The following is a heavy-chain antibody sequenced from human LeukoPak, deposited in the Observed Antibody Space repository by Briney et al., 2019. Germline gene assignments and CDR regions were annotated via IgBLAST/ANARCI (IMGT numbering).Heavy chain of an antibody. CDR3: AKAKGLFQLLFYFDY. CDR1: GFTFSNYA. Sequence: GGSLRLSCAASGFTFSNYAMSWVRQAPGRGLNWVSSINGGGGATVYADSVKGRFTISRDNSKNTLYLQMNSLRAEDTAVYYCAKAKGLFQLLFYFDYWGQGTLVTVSS. V-gene: IGHV3-23*01. CDR2: INGGGGAT. D-gene: IGHD2-2*01. J-gene: IGHJ4*02.